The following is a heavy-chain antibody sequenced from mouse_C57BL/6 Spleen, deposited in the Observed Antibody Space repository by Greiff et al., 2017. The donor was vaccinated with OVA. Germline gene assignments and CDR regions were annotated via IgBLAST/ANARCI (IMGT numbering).Heavy chain of an antibody. V-gene: IGHV1-82*01. CDR2: IYPGAGDT. CDR1: GYAFSSSW. J-gene: IGHJ3*01. D-gene: IGHD2-2*01. Sequence: QVQLQQSGPELVKPGASVKISCKASGYAFSSSWMNWVKQRPGKGLEWIGRIYPGAGDTNYNGKFKGKATLTADKSSSTAYMQLSSLTSEDSAVYFCARDGYDTWFAYWGQGTLVTVSA. CDR3: ARDGYDTWFAY.